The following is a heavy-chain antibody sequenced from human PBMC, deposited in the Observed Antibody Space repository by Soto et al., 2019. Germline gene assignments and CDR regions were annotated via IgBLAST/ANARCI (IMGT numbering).Heavy chain of an antibody. CDR3: AKDPNIVVGTGGLDV. CDR1: GYSFTDYY. CDR2: INPSSGAT. D-gene: IGHD2-21*01. J-gene: IGHJ6*02. Sequence: ASVKVCCKASGYSFTDYYIHWVRQAPGQGLEWMGWINPSSGATKYAQNFQGRVTMTRVTSIRTAYMVLGSLRSGDTALYYCAKDPNIVVGTGGLDVWGQVTTVPVSS. V-gene: IGHV1-2*02.